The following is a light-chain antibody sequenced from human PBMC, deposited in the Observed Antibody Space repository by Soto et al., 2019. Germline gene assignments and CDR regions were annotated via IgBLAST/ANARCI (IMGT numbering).Light chain of an antibody. CDR2: DVS. CDR3: SSYADSSARDYV. Sequence: QSALTQPASVSGSPGQSITISCTGTFRDIGAYDYVSWYQQHPGGVPKLLIFDVSSRPPGVSSRFSGSKSGNTASLTISGLQADDESHYYCSSYADSSARDYVFGGGTQLTVL. CDR1: FRDIGAYDY. V-gene: IGLV2-14*03. J-gene: IGLJ7*01.